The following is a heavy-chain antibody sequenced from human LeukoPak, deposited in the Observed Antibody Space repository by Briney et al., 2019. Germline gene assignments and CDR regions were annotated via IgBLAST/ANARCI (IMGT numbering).Heavy chain of an antibody. Sequence: PGGSLRLSCAACGFPFSTYVMHGVRQAPGKGREGVAVISYDGSNKYYADTVKGRFSISRDNSKNTLYLQMNSLRTEDTAVYYCAREGSGYYYMDVWGKGTTVTVSS. J-gene: IGHJ6*03. CDR2: ISYDGSNK. D-gene: IGHD3-10*01. V-gene: IGHV3-30*04. CDR3: AREGSGYYYMDV. CDR1: GFPFSTYV.